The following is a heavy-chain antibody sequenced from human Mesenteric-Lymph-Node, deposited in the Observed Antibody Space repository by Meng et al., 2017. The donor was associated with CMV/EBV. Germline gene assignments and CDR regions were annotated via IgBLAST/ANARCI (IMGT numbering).Heavy chain of an antibody. CDR2: IYPGDCDT. D-gene: IGHD6-13*01. CDR3: ARHPRYSRSWANWFDP. Sequence: GESLKISCKGSGYSFSSYWIGWVRQMPGKGLEWMGIIYPGDCDTRYSPSFEGQVTISADKSISTAYLQWSSLKASDTAIYYCARHPRYSRSWANWFDPWGQGTLVTVSS. J-gene: IGHJ5*02. CDR1: GYSFSSYW. V-gene: IGHV5-51*01.